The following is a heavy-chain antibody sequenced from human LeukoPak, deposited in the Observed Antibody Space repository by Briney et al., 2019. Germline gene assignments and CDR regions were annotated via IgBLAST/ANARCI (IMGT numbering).Heavy chain of an antibody. CDR3: ASGEDSAKTAY. J-gene: IGHJ4*02. V-gene: IGHV4-4*09. CDR1: GGSITHYY. CDR2: ILKSGSS. Sequence: SETLSLTCTVSGGSITHYYWNWMRQPPGRGLEWIGYILKSGSSNYNPSLKSRVTISLDTSQNQLSLNLRSVTAADTAVYYCASGEDSAKTAYWGQGTLVTVSS. D-gene: IGHD3-3*01.